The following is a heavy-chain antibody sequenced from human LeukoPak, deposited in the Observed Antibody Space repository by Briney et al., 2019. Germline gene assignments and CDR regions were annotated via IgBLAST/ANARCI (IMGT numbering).Heavy chain of an antibody. CDR2: ISYDGSNK. V-gene: IGHV3-30-3*01. Sequence: GGSLRLSCAASGFTFSSYAMHWVRQAPGKGLEWVAVISYDGSNKYYADSVKGRFTISRDNSKNTLYLQMNSLRAEDTAVYYCAGPLWSVGCWGQGTLATVSS. D-gene: IGHD3-10*01. J-gene: IGHJ4*02. CDR3: AGPLWSVGC. CDR1: GFTFSSYA.